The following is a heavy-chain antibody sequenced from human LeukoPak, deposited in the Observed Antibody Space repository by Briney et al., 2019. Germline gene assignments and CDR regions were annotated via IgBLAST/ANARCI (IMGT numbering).Heavy chain of an antibody. J-gene: IGHJ4*02. CDR3: AKDMMPHYYDSSGYSY. D-gene: IGHD3-22*01. CDR1: GFTFDDYA. CDR2: ISWNSGSI. V-gene: IGHV3-9*01. Sequence: GGSLRLSCAASGFTFDDYAMHWVRLAPGKGLEWVSGISWNSGSIGYADSVKGRFTISRDNAKNSLYLQMNSLRAEDTALYYCAKDMMPHYYDSSGYSYWGQGTLVTVSS.